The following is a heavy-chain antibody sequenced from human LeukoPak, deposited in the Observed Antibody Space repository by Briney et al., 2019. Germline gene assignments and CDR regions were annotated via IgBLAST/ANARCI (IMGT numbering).Heavy chain of an antibody. J-gene: IGHJ6*03. D-gene: IGHD1-1*01. V-gene: IGHV1-69*06. CDR3: AAPPPGYSFSNHYYYMDV. Sequence: ASVKVSCKPSGGTINDYAVYWVRQAPGQGLEWMARIIPLFGTVNYAQNFQGRLTISADKATNTAHTELSSLRFDDTAIYYCAAPPPGYSFSNHYYYMDVWGKGTTVTVSS. CDR1: GGTINDYA. CDR2: IIPLFGTV.